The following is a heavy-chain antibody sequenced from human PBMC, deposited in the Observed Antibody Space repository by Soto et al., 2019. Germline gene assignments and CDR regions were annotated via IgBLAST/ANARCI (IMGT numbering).Heavy chain of an antibody. CDR1: GGTFSRYA. V-gene: IGHV1-69*06. CDR2: IIPIFGTA. Sequence: VKVSCKDSGGTFSRYALSWVRQAPGQGLEWMGRIIPIFGTANNAQKCQGRVKNNADKTTSPDYMELSSLRSEDTAVYYCAREGDYYDSSGYWGQGTKVTV. D-gene: IGHD3-22*01. CDR3: AREGDYYDSSGY. J-gene: IGHJ4*02.